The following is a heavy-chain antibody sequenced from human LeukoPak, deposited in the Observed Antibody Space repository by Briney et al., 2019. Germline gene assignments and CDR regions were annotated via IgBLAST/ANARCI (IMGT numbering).Heavy chain of an antibody. D-gene: IGHD6-13*01. CDR1: GGSISSYY. CDR3: AREDAAGTQYYYYYYYMDV. V-gene: IGHV4-4*07. J-gene: IGHJ6*03. Sequence: SETLSLTCTVSGGSISSYYWSWIRQPAGKGLEWIGRIYTSGSTNYNPSLKSRVTMSVDTSKNQFSLKLSSVTAADTAVYYCAREDAAGTQYYYYYYYMDVWGKGTTVTVSS. CDR2: IYTSGST.